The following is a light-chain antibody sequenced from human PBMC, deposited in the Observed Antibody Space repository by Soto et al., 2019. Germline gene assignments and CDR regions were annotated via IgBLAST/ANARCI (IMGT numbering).Light chain of an antibody. V-gene: IGKV1D-16*01. CDR3: QQYNSYPWT. J-gene: IGKJ1*01. Sequence: DIPMTQSPSSVSASVGDRVTITCRASQGIDNWLAWYQQKPGKAPNLLIYGASSLQSGVPSRFSGSGSGTDFTLTISSLQPEDFATYYCQQYNSYPWTFGQGTKVDIK. CDR1: QGIDNW. CDR2: GAS.